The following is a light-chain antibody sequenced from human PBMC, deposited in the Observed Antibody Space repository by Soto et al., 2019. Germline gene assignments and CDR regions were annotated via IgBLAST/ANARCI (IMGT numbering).Light chain of an antibody. CDR1: QSISTY. V-gene: IGKV1-39*01. CDR3: QQSYSPLRT. Sequence: DIQMTQSPSSLSASVGDRVTITCRASQSISTYLNWFQLKPGKAPKVLIYGASNLPSGVPSRFSGSGSGTDFTLTISRLQPEDFATYFCQQSYSPLRTFGGGTKVEIK. J-gene: IGKJ4*01. CDR2: GAS.